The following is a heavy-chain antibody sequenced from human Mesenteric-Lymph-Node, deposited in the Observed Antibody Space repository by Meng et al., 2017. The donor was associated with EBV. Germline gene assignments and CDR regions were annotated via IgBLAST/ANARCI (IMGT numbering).Heavy chain of an antibody. D-gene: IGHD3-3*01. CDR2: ISSSGSTI. V-gene: IGHV3-11*01. CDR1: GFKFSDDY. Sequence: VEAGGTWVNPGGSLRLSCEASGFKFSDDYMTWYRQGPGKGLEWVSYISSSGSTIYYADSVKGRFTISRDNAKNSLSLQVNNLRGEDTAVYYCAKGNGFPAPDLAFDCWGHGTLVTVSS. CDR3: AKGNGFPAPDLAFDC. J-gene: IGHJ4*01.